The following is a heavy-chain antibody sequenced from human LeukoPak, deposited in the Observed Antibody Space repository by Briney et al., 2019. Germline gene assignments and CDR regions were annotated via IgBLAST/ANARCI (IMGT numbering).Heavy chain of an antibody. V-gene: IGHV1-2*02. J-gene: IGHJ4*02. CDR1: GYTFSDYF. D-gene: IGHD5-24*01. CDR2: INPNSGGT. CDR3: ARGDGYNYPFDY. Sequence: ASVKVSCKASGYTFSDYFMHWVRQAPGQGLEWMGWINPNSGGTNYAQKFQDRVTMTRDTSISTAYMELKGLRSDDTAVYYCARGDGYNYPFDYWGQGTLVTVSS.